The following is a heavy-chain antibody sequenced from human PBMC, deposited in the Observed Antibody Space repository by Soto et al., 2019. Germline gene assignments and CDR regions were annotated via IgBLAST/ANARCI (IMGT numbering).Heavy chain of an antibody. CDR3: ARRGDFWSGYYTRWFDP. Sequence: QVQLVQSGAEVKKPGASVKVSCKASGYTFTRYDINWVRQATGQGLEWMGWMNPNRGNTGYAQKFQGRVTMTRNTAISTAYMELSSLRSEDTAVYYCARRGDFWSGYYTRWFDPWGQGTLVTVSS. J-gene: IGHJ5*02. D-gene: IGHD3-3*01. V-gene: IGHV1-8*01. CDR1: GYTFTRYD. CDR2: MNPNRGNT.